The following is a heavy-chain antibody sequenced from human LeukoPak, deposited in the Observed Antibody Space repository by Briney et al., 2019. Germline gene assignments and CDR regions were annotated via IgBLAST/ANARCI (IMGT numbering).Heavy chain of an antibody. CDR1: GGSISSYY. D-gene: IGHD3-16*01. V-gene: IGHV4-59*01. Sequence: PSETLSLTCTVSGGSISSYYWSWIRQPPGKGLEWIGYIYYSGSTNYNPSLKSRVTISVDTSKNQFSLKLSSVTAADTAVYYCASLGTSTYNWFDPWGQGTLVTVSS. CDR3: ASLGTSTYNWFDP. J-gene: IGHJ5*02. CDR2: IYYSGST.